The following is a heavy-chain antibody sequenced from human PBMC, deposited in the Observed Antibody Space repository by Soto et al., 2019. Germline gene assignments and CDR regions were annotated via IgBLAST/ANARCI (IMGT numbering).Heavy chain of an antibody. D-gene: IGHD3-3*01. CDR1: GYTFTSYG. CDR2: ISAYNGNT. J-gene: IGHJ4*02. V-gene: IGHV1-18*01. Sequence: AASVKVSCKASGYTFTSYGISWVRQAPGQGLEWMGWISAYNGNTNYAQKLQGRVTMTTDTSTSTAYMELRSLRSDDTAVYYCARVPIAIFGVVISFSDFDYWGQGTLVTVSS. CDR3: ARVPIAIFGVVISFSDFDY.